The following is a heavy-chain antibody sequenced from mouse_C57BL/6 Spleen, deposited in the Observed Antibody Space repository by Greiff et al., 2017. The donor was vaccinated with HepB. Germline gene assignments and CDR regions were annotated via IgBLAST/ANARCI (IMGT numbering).Heavy chain of an antibody. J-gene: IGHJ4*01. Sequence: VQLQQSGAELVKPGASVKISCKASGYAFSSYWMNWVKQRPGKGLEWIGQIYPGDGDTNYNGKFKGQATLTADKSSSTAYMQLSSLTSEDSAVYFCARFDYDKDYAMDYWGQGTSVTVSS. CDR3: ARFDYDKDYAMDY. V-gene: IGHV1-80*01. CDR1: GYAFSSYW. D-gene: IGHD2-4*01. CDR2: IYPGDGDT.